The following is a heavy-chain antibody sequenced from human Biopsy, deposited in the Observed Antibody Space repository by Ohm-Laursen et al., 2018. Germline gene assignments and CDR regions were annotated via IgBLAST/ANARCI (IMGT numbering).Heavy chain of an antibody. J-gene: IGHJ4*02. D-gene: IGHD3-3*01. Sequence: SDTLSLTCTVSGGSISDSTYHWGWLRQSPGKGLEWIGNIYYSGNTDYSPSLKSLVTISVETSNNQFSLKLGSVTAADTAVYYCARQVDFWSGYVDYWGQGTLVAVSS. V-gene: IGHV4-39*01. CDR3: ARQVDFWSGYVDY. CDR1: GGSISDSTYH. CDR2: IYYSGNT.